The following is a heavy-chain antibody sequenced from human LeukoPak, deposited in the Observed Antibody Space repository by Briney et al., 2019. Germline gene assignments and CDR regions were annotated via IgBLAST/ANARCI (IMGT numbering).Heavy chain of an antibody. V-gene: IGHV3-48*01. J-gene: IGHJ4*02. D-gene: IGHD3-22*01. Sequence: GGSLRLSCAASGFTFSSYSMNWVRQAPGKGLEWVSYISSSSSTIYYADSVKGRFTISRDNANNSLYLQMNSLRAEDTAVYYCARDATENYYDSSGYDYWGQGTLVTVSS. CDR2: ISSSSSTI. CDR1: GFTFSSYS. CDR3: ARDATENYYDSSGYDY.